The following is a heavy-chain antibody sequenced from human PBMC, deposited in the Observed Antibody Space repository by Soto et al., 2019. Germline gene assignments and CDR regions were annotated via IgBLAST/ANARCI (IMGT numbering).Heavy chain of an antibody. CDR2: ISGSGGST. D-gene: IGHD3-10*01. J-gene: IGHJ4*02. CDR1: GFTFSSYA. Sequence: GGSLRLSCAASGFTFSSYAMSWVRQAPGKGLEWVSAISGSGGSTYYADSVKGRFTISRDNSKNTLYLQMNSLRAEDTAVYYCAKPALPATMVRGVAPNYFDYWGQGTLVTVSS. CDR3: AKPALPATMVRGVAPNYFDY. V-gene: IGHV3-23*01.